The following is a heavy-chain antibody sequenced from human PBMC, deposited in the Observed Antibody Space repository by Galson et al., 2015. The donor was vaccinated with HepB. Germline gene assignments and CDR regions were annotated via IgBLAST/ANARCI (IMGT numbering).Heavy chain of an antibody. CDR3: VKCPWSAPFRNCFDP. Sequence: SLRLSCAASGFTFRSYAMHWVRQAPGKGLEYVSAISSNGGSTYYADSVKGRFTISRDNSKNTLYLQMSSLRAEDTAVYYCVKCPWSAPFRNCFDPWGQGTLVTVSS. V-gene: IGHV3-64D*06. CDR1: GFTFRSYA. J-gene: IGHJ5*02. D-gene: IGHD2-8*01. CDR2: ISSNGGST.